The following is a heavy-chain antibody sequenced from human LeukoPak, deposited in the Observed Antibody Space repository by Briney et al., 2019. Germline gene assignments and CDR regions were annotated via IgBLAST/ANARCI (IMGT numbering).Heavy chain of an antibody. J-gene: IGHJ6*03. V-gene: IGHV3-20*04. D-gene: IGHD6-13*01. CDR1: GFTFDDYG. CDR2: INWNGGST. Sequence: GGSLRLSCAASGFTFDDYGMSWVRQAPGKGLEWVSGINWNGGSTGYADSVKGRFTISRDNAKNSLYLQMNSLRAEDTAVYYCARGDSSSWAYYYYYYYMDVWGKGTTVTVSS. CDR3: ARGDSSSWAYYYYYYYMDV.